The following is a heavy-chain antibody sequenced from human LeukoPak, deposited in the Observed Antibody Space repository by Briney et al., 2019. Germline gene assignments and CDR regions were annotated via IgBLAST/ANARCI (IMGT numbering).Heavy chain of an antibody. D-gene: IGHD2-8*02. CDR1: GFTFSSYS. V-gene: IGHV3-48*01. CDR2: ISSSSSTI. CDR3: ARGGVFFDY. Sequence: PGGSLRPSCAASGFTFSSYSMNWVRQAPGKGLEWVSYISSSSSTIYYADSVKGRFTISRDNAKNSLYLQMNSLRAEDTAVYYCARGGVFFDYWGQGTLVTVSS. J-gene: IGHJ4*02.